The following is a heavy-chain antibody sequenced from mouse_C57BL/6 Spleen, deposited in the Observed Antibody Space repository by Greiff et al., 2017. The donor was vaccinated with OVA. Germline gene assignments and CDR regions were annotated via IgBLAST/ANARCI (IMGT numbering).Heavy chain of an antibody. Sequence: QVQLQQPGAELVRPGTSVKLSCKASGYTFTSYWMHWVKQRPGQGLEWIGVIDPSDSYTNYNQKFKGKATLTVDTSSSTAYMQLSSLTSEDSAVYYCARSYGGSSWFAYWGQGTLVTVSA. D-gene: IGHD1-1*01. J-gene: IGHJ3*01. CDR2: IDPSDSYT. CDR1: GYTFTSYW. CDR3: ARSYGGSSWFAY. V-gene: IGHV1-59*01.